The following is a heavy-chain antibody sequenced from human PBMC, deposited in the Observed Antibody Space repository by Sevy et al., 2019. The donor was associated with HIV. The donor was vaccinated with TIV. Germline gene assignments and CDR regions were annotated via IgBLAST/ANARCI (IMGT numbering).Heavy chain of an antibody. CDR3: AQALHRVYFGMDV. CDR1: GFTFSSFA. D-gene: IGHD4-4*01. V-gene: IGHV3-23*01. J-gene: IGHJ6*02. Sequence: GGFLRLSCAASGFTFSSFAMSWVRQAPGKGLEWVSVISDSGTSTYYADSVKGRFTISRDNSKNTLYLQMNSLRAEDTLVYYCAQALHRVYFGMDVWGQGTTVTVSS. CDR2: ISDSGTST.